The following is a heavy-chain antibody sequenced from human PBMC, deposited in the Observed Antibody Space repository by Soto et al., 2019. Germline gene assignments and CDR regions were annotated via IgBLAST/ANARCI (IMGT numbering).Heavy chain of an antibody. CDR3: ASTSAEYGDYLYY. D-gene: IGHD4-17*01. V-gene: IGHV4-34*01. CDR2: INHSGSI. Sequence: SETLSLTCAGYGGSFSGYYLGWVRQPPGKGLEWIGDINHSGSINYNPSLKSRVTISVDTSKNQFSLKLSSVTAADTAVYYCASTSAEYGDYLYYWGEGTLVTVSS. J-gene: IGHJ4*02. CDR1: GGSFSGYY.